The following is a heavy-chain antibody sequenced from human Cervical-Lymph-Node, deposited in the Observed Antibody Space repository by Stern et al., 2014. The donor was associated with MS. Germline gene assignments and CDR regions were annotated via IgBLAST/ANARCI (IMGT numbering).Heavy chain of an antibody. Sequence: VQLVESGGGLVQPGGSLRLSCAASGFTFSSYSMNWVRQAPGKGLECISYISSSTSTLHYADSVKGRFIISRDNAQNSLYLQMNSLRAEDTAVYYCVRTMVRGWGMDVWGQGTTVTVSS. CDR2: ISSSTSTL. CDR1: GFTFSSYS. V-gene: IGHV3-48*01. J-gene: IGHJ6*02. CDR3: VRTMVRGWGMDV. D-gene: IGHD3-10*01.